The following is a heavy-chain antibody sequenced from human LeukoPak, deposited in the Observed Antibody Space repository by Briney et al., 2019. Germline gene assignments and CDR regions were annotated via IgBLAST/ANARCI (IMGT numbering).Heavy chain of an antibody. CDR3: ARVPLAAADHYFDY. V-gene: IGHV3-21*01. CDR2: ISSSSSYI. Sequence: PGGSLRLSCAASGFTFSSYSMNWVRQAPGKGLEWVSSISSSSSYIYYADSVKGRFTISRDNAKNLLYLQMNSLRAEDTAVYYCARVPLAAADHYFDYWGQGTPVTVSS. CDR1: GFTFSSYS. D-gene: IGHD6-13*01. J-gene: IGHJ4*02.